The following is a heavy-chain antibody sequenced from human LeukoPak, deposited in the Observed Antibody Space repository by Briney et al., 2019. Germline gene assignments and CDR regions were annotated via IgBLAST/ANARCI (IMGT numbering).Heavy chain of an antibody. Sequence: GGSLRLSCAASGFTFSSYGLHWVRQAPGKGLEWVAVISYDGANRYYADSVKGRFTISRDNSKNTLYLQMNSLRAEDTAVYYCAKRYSSSWCIDSWGQGTLVTVSS. V-gene: IGHV3-30*18. J-gene: IGHJ4*02. CDR1: GFTFSSYG. CDR2: ISYDGANR. CDR3: AKRYSSSWCIDS. D-gene: IGHD6-13*01.